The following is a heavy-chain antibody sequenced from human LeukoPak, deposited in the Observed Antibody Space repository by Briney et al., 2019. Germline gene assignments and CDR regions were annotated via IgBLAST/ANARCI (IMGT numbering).Heavy chain of an antibody. D-gene: IGHD1-26*01. J-gene: IGHJ4*02. CDR2: IHSSGNT. CDR1: GYSISSGYY. V-gene: IGHV4-38-2*02. Sequence: PSETLSLTCTVSGYSISSGYYWGWIRQPPGKRLEWVGSIHSSGNTYYNPTLKSRVTISVDTSKNQFSLNLTSVTAADAAVYYCARRNSGSYTGNWGQGTLVTVSS. CDR3: ARRNSGSYTGN.